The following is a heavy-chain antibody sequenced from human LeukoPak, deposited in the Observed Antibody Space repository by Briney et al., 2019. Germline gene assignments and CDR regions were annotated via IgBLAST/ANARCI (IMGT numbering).Heavy chain of an antibody. J-gene: IGHJ3*02. V-gene: IGHV1-69*01. CDR3: ASSKKGYDVFDI. CDR1: GGTFSSYA. D-gene: IGHD2-2*01. CDR2: IIPIFGTA. Sequence: SVKVSCKASGGTFSSYAISWVRQAPGQGLEWMGGIIPIFGTANYAQKFQGRVTITADESTGTAYMELSSLRSDDTAVYYCASSKKGYDVFDIWGQGTMVTVSS.